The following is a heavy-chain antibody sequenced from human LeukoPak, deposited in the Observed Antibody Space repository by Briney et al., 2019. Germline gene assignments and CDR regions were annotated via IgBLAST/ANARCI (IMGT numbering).Heavy chain of an antibody. J-gene: IGHJ4*02. D-gene: IGHD6-6*01. Sequence: PGGSLRLSCATSGFTFDDFAMHWVRQAPGKGLEWVSGISWNSGDITYADSVKGRFTISRDTTKHSLYLQMNSLRAEDTALYYCTGEYTTSPTYFDYWGQGTLVTVSS. CDR1: GFTFDDFA. CDR2: ISWNSGDI. V-gene: IGHV3-9*01. CDR3: TGEYTTSPTYFDY.